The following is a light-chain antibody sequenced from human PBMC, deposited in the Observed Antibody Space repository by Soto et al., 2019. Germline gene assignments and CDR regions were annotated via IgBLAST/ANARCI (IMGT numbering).Light chain of an antibody. CDR2: EIT. J-gene: IGLJ3*02. V-gene: IGLV2-14*01. Sequence: QPVLTQPASVSGSPGQSITISCTGTSSDVGAYNYVSWYQQHPGKAPKLLIYEITHRASGVSNRFSGSRSGNTASLTISGLQAEDEADYYCNSYTTNTTWVFGGGTKLTVL. CDR3: NSYTTNTTWV. CDR1: SSDVGAYNY.